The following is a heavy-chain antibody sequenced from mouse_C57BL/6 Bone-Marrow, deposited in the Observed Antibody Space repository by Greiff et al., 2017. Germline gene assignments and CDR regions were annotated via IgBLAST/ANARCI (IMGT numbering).Heavy chain of an antibody. Sequence: EVMLVESGGGLVKPGGSLKLSCAASGFTFSSYTMSWVRQTPEKRLQWVAAISGGGGNTYYPDSVKGRFTISRDTDKNLLYLQMSSLRSEDTALYDCSRKVTTVLATKYFDVWGTGTTVTVSS. D-gene: IGHD1-1*01. CDR3: SRKVTTVLATKYFDV. CDR1: GFTFSSYT. J-gene: IGHJ1*03. CDR2: ISGGGGNT. V-gene: IGHV5-9*01.